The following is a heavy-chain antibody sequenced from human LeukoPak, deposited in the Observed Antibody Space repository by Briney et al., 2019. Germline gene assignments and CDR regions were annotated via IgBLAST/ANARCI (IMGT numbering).Heavy chain of an antibody. Sequence: GGALRLSCATSGFTFSSSALCWVRPAPGKGLEWVSRIGASGGSTYYADSVKGRFTISIDNFKNTLYLQMNSLRTEDRAVYYCAKAEGYDILTARAYWGQGTLVTVSS. J-gene: IGHJ4*02. D-gene: IGHD3-9*01. CDR3: AKAEGYDILTARAY. CDR2: IGASGGST. CDR1: GFTFSSSA. V-gene: IGHV3-23*01.